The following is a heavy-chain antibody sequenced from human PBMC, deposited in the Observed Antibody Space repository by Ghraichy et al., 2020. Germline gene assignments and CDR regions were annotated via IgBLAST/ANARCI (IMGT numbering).Heavy chain of an antibody. CDR2: INHSGST. Sequence: SETLSLTCAVYGGSFSGYYWSWIRQPPGKGLEWIGEINHSGSTNYNPSLKSRVTISVDTSKNQFSLKLSSVTAADTAVYYCARGRYCSSTSCYRTAFDIWGQGTMVTVSS. V-gene: IGHV4-34*01. J-gene: IGHJ3*02. CDR1: GGSFSGYY. CDR3: ARGRYCSSTSCYRTAFDI. D-gene: IGHD2-2*01.